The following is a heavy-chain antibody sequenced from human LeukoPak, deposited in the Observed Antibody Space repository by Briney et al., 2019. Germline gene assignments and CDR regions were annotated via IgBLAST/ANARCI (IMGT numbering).Heavy chain of an antibody. V-gene: IGHV3-74*01. Sequence: PGGSLRLSCAASGFTFSSYWMHWVRQAPGKGLVWVSRINGDGSRTNYADSVKGRFTISRDNAKNTLYLQMSTLRVEDTALYYCARDFGAPAPWGQGTLVTVSS. D-gene: IGHD3-3*01. CDR1: GFTFSSYW. J-gene: IGHJ5*02. CDR3: ARDFGAPAP. CDR2: INGDGSRT.